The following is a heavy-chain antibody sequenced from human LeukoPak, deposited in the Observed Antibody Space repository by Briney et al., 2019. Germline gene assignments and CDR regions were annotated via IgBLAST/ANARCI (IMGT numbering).Heavy chain of an antibody. CDR1: GYTFTSYG. V-gene: IGHV1-18*01. J-gene: IGHJ6*02. D-gene: IGHD3-9*01. CDR2: ISAYNGNT. Sequence: ASVKVSCKASGYTFTSYGISWVRQAPGQGLEWMGWISAYNGNTNYAQKLQGRVTMTTDASTSTAYMELRSLRSDDTAVYYCARGSQRYFDWLLSVDYYGMDVWGQGTTVTVSS. CDR3: ARGSQRYFDWLLSVDYYGMDV.